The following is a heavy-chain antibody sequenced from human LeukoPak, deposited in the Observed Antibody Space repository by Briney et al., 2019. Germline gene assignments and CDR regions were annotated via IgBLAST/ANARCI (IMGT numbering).Heavy chain of an antibody. V-gene: IGHV3-64D*09. CDR2: ISSNGGST. CDR1: GFTFGGYA. D-gene: IGHD6-19*01. J-gene: IGHJ4*02. CDR3: VKNGIYSSGWYGGYFDY. Sequence: GGSLRLSCSASGFTFGGYAMHWVRLAPGKGLEFVSAISSNGGSTYYADSVKGRFTISRDNSKNTLYLQVSSLRADDTAVYYCVKNGIYSSGWYGGYFDYWGQGTLVTVSS.